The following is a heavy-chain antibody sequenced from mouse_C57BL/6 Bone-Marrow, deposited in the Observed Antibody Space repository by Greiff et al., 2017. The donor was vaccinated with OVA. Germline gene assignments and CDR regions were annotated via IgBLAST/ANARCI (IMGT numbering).Heavy chain of an antibody. CDR1: GFTFSSYG. CDR2: ISSGGSYT. D-gene: IGHD4-1*01. V-gene: IGHV5-6*01. Sequence: EVQRVESGGDLVKPGGSLKLSCAASGFTFSSYGMSWVRQTPDKRLEWVATISSGGSYTYYPDSVKGRFTISRDNAKNTLYLQMSSLKSEDTAMYYCARLWDRFAYWGQGTLVTVSA. J-gene: IGHJ3*01. CDR3: ARLWDRFAY.